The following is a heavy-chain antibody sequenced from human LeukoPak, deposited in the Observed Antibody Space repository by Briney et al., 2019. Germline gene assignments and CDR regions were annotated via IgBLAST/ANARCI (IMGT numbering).Heavy chain of an antibody. CDR3: ITDLG. V-gene: IGHV3-74*01. D-gene: IGHD1-14*01. Sequence: GGSLTLSCATSGFTFTSYWMHWIRQVAGKGLVWLARVDHGGSGTNYADSVKGRFTISRDNAKSTVYLQMNSLRVEDTAVYYCITDLGWGQGTLVTVSS. CDR2: VDHGGSGT. J-gene: IGHJ4*02. CDR1: GFTFTSYW.